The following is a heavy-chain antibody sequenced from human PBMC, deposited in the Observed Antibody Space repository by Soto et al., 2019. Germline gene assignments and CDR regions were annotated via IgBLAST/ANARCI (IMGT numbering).Heavy chain of an antibody. J-gene: IGHJ6*02. CDR2: INHSGST. Sequence: SETLSLTCAVYGGSFSCYYWSWIRQPPGKGLEWIGEINHSGSTNYNPSLKSRVTISVDTSKNQFSLKLSSVTAADTAVYYCARGFRGYCSGXSCYSVVFYYYYYGMDVWGQGTTVTVSS. V-gene: IGHV4-34*01. D-gene: IGHD2-15*01. CDR3: ARGFRGYCSGXSCYSVVFYYYYYGMDV. CDR1: GGSFSCYY.